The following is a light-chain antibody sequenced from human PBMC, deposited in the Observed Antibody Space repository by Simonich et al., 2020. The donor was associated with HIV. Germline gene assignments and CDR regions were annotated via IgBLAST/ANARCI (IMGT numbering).Light chain of an antibody. CDR2: DVS. V-gene: IGLV2-14*03. CDR1: NSDLGGYKY. CDR3: SSYTSSSTVI. J-gene: IGLJ2*01. Sequence: HSALTQTASVSGSPGQSITISCTGTNSDLGGYKYVSWYQQHPGKAPKLMIFDVSKRPSGVSNRFSGSKSGNTASLTISGLQAEDEADYYCSSYTSSSTVIFGGGTKLTVL.